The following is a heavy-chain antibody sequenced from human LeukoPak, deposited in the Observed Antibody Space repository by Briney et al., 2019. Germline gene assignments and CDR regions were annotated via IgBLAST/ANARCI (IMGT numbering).Heavy chain of an antibody. CDR2: INHNGNVN. J-gene: IGHJ5*02. V-gene: IGHV3-7*03. Sequence: GGSLRLSCAASGFTFSSYWMNWARQAPGKGLEWVASINHNGNVNYYVDSVKGRFTISRDNAKNSLYLQMSNLRAEDTAVYYCARGPASIVPRPPWFDPWGQGTLVTVSS. CDR3: ARGPASIVPRPPWFDP. CDR1: GFTFSSYW. D-gene: IGHD6-6*01.